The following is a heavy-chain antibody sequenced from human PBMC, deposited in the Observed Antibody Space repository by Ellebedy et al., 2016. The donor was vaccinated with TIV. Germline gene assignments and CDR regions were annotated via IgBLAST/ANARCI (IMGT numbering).Heavy chain of an antibody. CDR2: ISYDGSNR. CDR3: AKGGGAIQYYYDSSGTY. CDR1: GFTISSYG. D-gene: IGHD3-22*01. J-gene: IGHJ4*02. Sequence: GESLKISXAASGFTISSYGMHWVRQAPGKGLEWVAVISYDGSNRYYEDSVKGRFTISRDNFKNPLYLQMNSLRAEDTAVYYCAKGGGAIQYYYDSSGTYWGQGTLVTVSS. V-gene: IGHV3-30*18.